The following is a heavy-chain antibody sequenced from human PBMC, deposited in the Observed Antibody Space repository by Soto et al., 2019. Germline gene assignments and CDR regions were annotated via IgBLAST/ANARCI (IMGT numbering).Heavy chain of an antibody. D-gene: IGHD4-17*01. V-gene: IGHV3-30-3*01. CDR3: ARRLATTVSALGY. CDR2: ISENGDRQ. CDR1: GVTFTSSS. Sequence: GGSLRLSCTASGVTFTSSSFHWVRQAPGKGLEWVAVISENGDRQYSTESVRGRFLISRDSSKNTVYLQMNSLRPEDTGVYFCARRLATTVSALGYWGQGALVTVSS. J-gene: IGHJ4*02.